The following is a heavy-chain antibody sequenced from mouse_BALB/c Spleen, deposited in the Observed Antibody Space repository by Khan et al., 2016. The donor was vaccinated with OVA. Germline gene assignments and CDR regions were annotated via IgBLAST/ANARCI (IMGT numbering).Heavy chain of an antibody. V-gene: IGHV9-3-1*01. CDR3: ARPPYFSYVMVY. D-gene: IGHD2-10*01. CDR2: INTYTGEP. J-gene: IGHJ4*01. CDR1: GYTFTNYG. Sequence: QIQLVQSGPELKKPGETVKISCKASGYTFTNYGMNWVKQAPGKGLKWMGWINTYTGEPTYADDFKGRFAFSLETSASTAYLQINNLKSEDTATYFCARPPYFSYVMVYWGQGTSGTVSS.